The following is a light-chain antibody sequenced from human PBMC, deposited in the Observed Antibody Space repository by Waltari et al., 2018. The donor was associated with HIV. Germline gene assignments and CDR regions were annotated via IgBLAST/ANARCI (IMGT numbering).Light chain of an antibody. CDR1: HSLVHSDGNIY. CDR2: KTS. V-gene: IGKV2-24*01. CDR3: MQATQLPLT. J-gene: IGKJ5*01. Sequence: EIVMTQSPPSSPVILGQPASISCRSSHSLVHSDGNIYLSWLQQRPGQPPRLLIYKTSTRFSGVPERFSGSGTGRDFTLKISRVEVEDVATYYCMQATQLPLTFGQGTRLEIK.